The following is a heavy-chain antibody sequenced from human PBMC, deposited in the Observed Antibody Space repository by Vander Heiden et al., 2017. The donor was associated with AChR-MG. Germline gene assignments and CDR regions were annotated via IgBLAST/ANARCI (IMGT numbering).Heavy chain of an antibody. CDR1: GLTFSTHW. J-gene: IGHJ4*02. V-gene: IGHV3-7*01. Sequence: EVRLVESGGTLVQPGGSLRLSCAASGLTFSTHWMSWVRQTPGKGLEWVANIKEDGTKKDYVDSVEGRFTISRDNAKNSLYLQMNSLRVEDTAVYYCVSGIGYCDYWGQGTLVTVSS. D-gene: IGHD5-18*01. CDR2: IKEDGTKK. CDR3: VSGIGYCDY.